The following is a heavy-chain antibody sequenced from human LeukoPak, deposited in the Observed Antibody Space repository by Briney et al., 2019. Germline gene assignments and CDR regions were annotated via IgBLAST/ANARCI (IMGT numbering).Heavy chain of an antibody. V-gene: IGHV4-59*12. CDR1: GGSISSYY. CDR2: IYYSGST. D-gene: IGHD3-10*01. Sequence: SETLSLTCTVSGGSISSYYWSWIRQPPGKGLEWIGYIYYSGSTNYNPSLKSRVTISVDTSKNQFSLKLSSVTAADTAVYYCASAGGGYYGSGSYNYWGQGTLVTVSS. CDR3: ASAGGGYYGSGSYNY. J-gene: IGHJ4*02.